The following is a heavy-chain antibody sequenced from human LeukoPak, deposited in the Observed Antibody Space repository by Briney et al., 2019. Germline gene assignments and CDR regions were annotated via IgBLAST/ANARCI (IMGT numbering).Heavy chain of an antibody. V-gene: IGHV3-30*14. CDR1: GFTFSSFS. D-gene: IGHD6-19*01. J-gene: IGHJ4*02. Sequence: PGRSLRLSCATSGFTFSSFSIHWVRQAPGKGLEWVSVISSDGNTKYYADSVRGRFTISRDNAENTVYLQVNGLRIEDTAVYYCARETAIYGWTSAHLDYWGQGTLVT. CDR3: ARETAIYGWTSAHLDY. CDR2: ISSDGNTK.